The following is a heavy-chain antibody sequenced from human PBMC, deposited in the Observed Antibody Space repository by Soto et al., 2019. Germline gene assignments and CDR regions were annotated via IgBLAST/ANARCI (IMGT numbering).Heavy chain of an antibody. CDR2: INPKSGDT. V-gene: IGHV1-2*02. CDR3: ARDTSSTYYDILTPYYIY. Sequence: GASVKVSCKASGYTFTGYFMQWVRQAPGQGLEWMGWINPKSGDTKYAQKFQGRVTMARDTSISTVYMELSRLVSDDTAVYYCARDTSSTYYDILTPYYIYWGQGTLVTVSS. CDR1: GYTFTGYF. D-gene: IGHD3-9*01. J-gene: IGHJ4*02.